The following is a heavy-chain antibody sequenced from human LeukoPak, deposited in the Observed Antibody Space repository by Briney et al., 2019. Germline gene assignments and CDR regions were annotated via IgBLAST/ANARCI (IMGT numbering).Heavy chain of an antibody. V-gene: IGHV3-23*01. Sequence: GGSLRLSCAASGFTFSSYAMSWVRQAPGKGLEWVSAISGSGGSTYYADSVKGRFTISRDNSKNTLYLQMNSLRAEDTAVYYCAKVLSKLLWFGELFFDDAFDIWGQGTMVTVSS. CDR1: GFTFSSYA. CDR3: AKVLSKLLWFGELFFDDAFDI. D-gene: IGHD3-10*01. J-gene: IGHJ3*02. CDR2: ISGSGGST.